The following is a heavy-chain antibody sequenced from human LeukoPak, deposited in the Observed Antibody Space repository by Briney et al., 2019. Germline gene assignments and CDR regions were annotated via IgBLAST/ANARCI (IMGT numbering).Heavy chain of an antibody. CDR3: YICSSTSCYRY. CDR2: IYYSGST. CDR1: GGSISSYY. J-gene: IGHJ4*02. V-gene: IGHV4-59*04. Sequence: SETLSLTCTVSGGSISSYYWSWIRQPPGKGLEWIGYIYYSGSTYYNPSLKSRVTISVDTSKNQFSLNLSSVTAADTAVYYCYICSSTSCYRYWGKGTRVTVPS. D-gene: IGHD2-2*01.